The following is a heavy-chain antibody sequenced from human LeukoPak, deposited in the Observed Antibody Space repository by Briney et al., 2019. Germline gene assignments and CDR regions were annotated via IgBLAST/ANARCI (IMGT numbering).Heavy chain of an antibody. V-gene: IGHV3-30-3*01. Sequence: GRSLRLSCAASGFTFSSYAMHWVRQAPGKGLKWVAVISYDGNNKYYADSVKGRFTISRDSSKNTLYLLMNSLRAEDTAVYYCARVGGSSSWYEYWGQGTLVTVSS. CDR3: ARVGGSSSWYEY. CDR2: ISYDGNNK. J-gene: IGHJ4*02. D-gene: IGHD6-13*01. CDR1: GFTFSSYA.